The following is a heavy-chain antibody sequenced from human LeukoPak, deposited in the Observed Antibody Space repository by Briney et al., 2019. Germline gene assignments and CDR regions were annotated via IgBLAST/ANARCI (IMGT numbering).Heavy chain of an antibody. CDR2: INHGGST. J-gene: IGHJ4*02. D-gene: IGHD3-10*01. Sequence: PSETLSLTCAVYGGSFSGYYWSWIRQPPGKGLEWIGEINHGGSTNYNPSLKSRVTISVDTSKNQFSLKLSSVTAADTAVYYCATQTYYYGSGSYPFDYWGQGTLVTVSS. CDR1: GGSFSGYY. CDR3: ATQTYYYGSGSYPFDY. V-gene: IGHV4-34*01.